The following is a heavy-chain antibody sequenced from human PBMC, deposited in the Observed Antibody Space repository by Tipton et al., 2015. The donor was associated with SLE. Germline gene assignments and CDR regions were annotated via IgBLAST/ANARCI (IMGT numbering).Heavy chain of an antibody. J-gene: IGHJ4*02. CDR2: ISSRYDTT. V-gene: IGHV3-23*01. CDR3: AGMTPVTRYYFDY. Sequence: SLRLSCAASGFTFSTYAMSWVRQAPGKGLEWVSGISSRYDTTFYADSVKGRFTISRDNSKNTLFLQMNSLRAEDTAVYYCAGMTPVTRYYFDYWGQGTLVTVSS. CDR1: GFTFSTYA. D-gene: IGHD4-17*01.